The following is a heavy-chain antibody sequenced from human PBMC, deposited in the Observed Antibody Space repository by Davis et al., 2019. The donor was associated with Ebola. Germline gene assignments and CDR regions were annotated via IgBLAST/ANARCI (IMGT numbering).Heavy chain of an antibody. J-gene: IGHJ6*02. CDR3: AKGPAMITFGGVIVNYYGMDV. D-gene: IGHD3-16*02. CDR1: GFTFSSYA. Sequence: GGSLRLSCAAFGFTFSSYAMSWVRQAPGKGLDWVSAISGSGGSTYYADSVKGRFTISRDNSKNTLYLQMNSLRAEDTAVYYCAKGPAMITFGGVIVNYYGMDVWGQGTTVTVSS. CDR2: ISGSGGST. V-gene: IGHV3-23*01.